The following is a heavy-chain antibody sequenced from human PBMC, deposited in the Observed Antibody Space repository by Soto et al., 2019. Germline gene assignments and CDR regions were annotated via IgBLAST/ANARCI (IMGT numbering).Heavy chain of an antibody. Sequence: QAQLEQSGGEVKKPGSSVKVSCKASRVAFSKFIVTWVRQAPGLGLEWVGGIIPIFGTANYAQKFQSRVTITADESTSTCYMEVNKPRSEDTAVEYCAKVRYSSPMGYYYGMDVWGQGTTVTVSS. CDR2: IIPIFGTA. D-gene: IGHD6-19*01. V-gene: IGHV1-69*01. CDR1: RVAFSKFI. J-gene: IGHJ6*02. CDR3: AKVRYSSPMGYYYGMDV.